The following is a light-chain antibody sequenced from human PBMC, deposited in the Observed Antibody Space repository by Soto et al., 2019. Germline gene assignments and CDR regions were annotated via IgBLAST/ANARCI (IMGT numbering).Light chain of an antibody. Sequence: MNQSPFSVSATVGDRVTITCRASHDIRNYLAWYQHKPGKVPKLLIYAASTLQSGAPSRFSGSGYGTDFTLTISSLQPEDVATYYCQHYNSYSTFGQGTRLEI. CDR1: HDIRNY. V-gene: IGKV1-27*01. CDR2: AAS. CDR3: QHYNSYST. J-gene: IGKJ5*01.